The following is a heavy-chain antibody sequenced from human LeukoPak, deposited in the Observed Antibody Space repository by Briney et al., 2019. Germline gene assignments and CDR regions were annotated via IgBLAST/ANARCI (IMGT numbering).Heavy chain of an antibody. CDR3: ARGLTDRYYYYYMDV. J-gene: IGHJ6*03. CDR2: ISSSGNTK. V-gene: IGHV3-48*04. CDR1: GFTFSRYT. D-gene: IGHD4/OR15-4a*01. Sequence: GGSLRLSCAASGFTFSRYTMNWVRQAPGKGLEWVSYISSSGNTKYYADSVRGRFTILRDNAKNSLYLQMNSLRAEDTAVYYCARGLTDRYYYYYMDVWGKGTTVTVSS.